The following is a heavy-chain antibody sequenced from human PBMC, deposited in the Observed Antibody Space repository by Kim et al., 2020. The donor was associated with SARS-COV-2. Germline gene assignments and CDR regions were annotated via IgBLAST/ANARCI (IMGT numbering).Heavy chain of an antibody. D-gene: IGHD3-10*01. CDR3: ARGLGSGSYHHNWFDP. V-gene: IGHV4-34*01. Sequence: SLKSRVTISVDTSKNQFSLKLSSVTAADTAVYYCARGLGSGSYHHNWFDPWGQGTLVTVSS. J-gene: IGHJ5*02.